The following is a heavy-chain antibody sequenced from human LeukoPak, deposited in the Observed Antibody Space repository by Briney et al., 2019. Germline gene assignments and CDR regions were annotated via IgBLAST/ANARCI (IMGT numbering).Heavy chain of an antibody. Sequence: GGSLRLSCAASGFTFSSYAMSWVRQAPGKGLEWVSAISGSGGSTHYADSVKGRFTISRDNSKNTLYLQMNSLRAEDTAVYYCAKTYYYDSSGYPSYFDYWGQGTLVTVSS. CDR3: AKTYYYDSSGYPSYFDY. J-gene: IGHJ4*02. D-gene: IGHD3-22*01. CDR2: ISGSGGST. CDR1: GFTFSSYA. V-gene: IGHV3-23*01.